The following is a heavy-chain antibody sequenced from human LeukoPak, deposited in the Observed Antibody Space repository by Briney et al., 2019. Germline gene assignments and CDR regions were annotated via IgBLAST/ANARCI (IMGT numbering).Heavy chain of an antibody. D-gene: IGHD3/OR15-3a*01. Sequence: GGSLRLSCAASGFTLSDYYMSWIRQAPGKGLEWVPYSSSSGSTIYYADSVKGRFAISRDNAKNSLYLQMNSLRAEDAAVYYCARRRDFIDYWGQGTLVTVSS. J-gene: IGHJ4*02. CDR1: GFTLSDYY. CDR3: ARRRDFIDY. CDR2: SSSSGSTI. V-gene: IGHV3-11*01.